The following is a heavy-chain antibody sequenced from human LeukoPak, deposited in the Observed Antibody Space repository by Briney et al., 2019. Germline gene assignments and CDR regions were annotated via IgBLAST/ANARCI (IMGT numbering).Heavy chain of an antibody. CDR1: GGSFSGFY. J-gene: IGHJ4*02. V-gene: IGHV4-34*01. CDR3: ASNTGTVFDY. CDR2: INYTGST. Sequence: PSETLSLTCAVYGGSFSGFYWSWIRHVPGKGLEWIGEINYTGSTSYNPSLKSRVTISVDTSQNQFFLLLTSVTAADTAVYYCASNTGTVFDYWGQGALVTVSS. D-gene: IGHD7-27*01.